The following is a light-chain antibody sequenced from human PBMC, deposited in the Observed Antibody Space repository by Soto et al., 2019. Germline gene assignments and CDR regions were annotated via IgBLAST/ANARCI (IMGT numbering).Light chain of an antibody. CDR3: QQYGSSPQT. Sequence: EIVMTQSPATLSVSPGERATLSCRASQSVSSSYLAWYQQKPGQAPRLLIYGASSRATGIPDRFSGSGSGTDFTLTISRPEPEDFAVYYCQQYGSSPQTFGQGTKVDIK. CDR2: GAS. CDR1: QSVSSSY. J-gene: IGKJ1*01. V-gene: IGKV3-20*01.